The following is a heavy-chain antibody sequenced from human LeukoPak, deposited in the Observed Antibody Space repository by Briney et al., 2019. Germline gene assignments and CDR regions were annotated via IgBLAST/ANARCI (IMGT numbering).Heavy chain of an antibody. CDR3: ARSARTGPWYFDY. CDR1: GGSISSSSYY. Sequence: PSETLSLTCTVSGGSISSSSYYWGWIRQPPGKGLEWIGSIYYSGSTYHNPSLKSRVTISVDTSKNQFSLELSSVTAADTAVYYCARSARTGPWYFDYWGQGTLVTVSS. V-gene: IGHV4-39*01. D-gene: IGHD4-17*01. J-gene: IGHJ4*02. CDR2: IYYSGST.